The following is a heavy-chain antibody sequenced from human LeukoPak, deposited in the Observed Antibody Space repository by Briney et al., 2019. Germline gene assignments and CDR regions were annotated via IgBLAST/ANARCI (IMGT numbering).Heavy chain of an antibody. Sequence: GGSLRLSCAASGFTFSGSAMHWVRQASGKGLEWVGRIRSKANHYATAYAASVKGRFTVSRDDSKNTAYLQMNSLKTEATAVYYCANTKGGDGAFDIWGQGTMVTVSS. V-gene: IGHV3-73*01. D-gene: IGHD3-10*01. CDR3: ANTKGGDGAFDI. CDR1: GFTFSGSA. J-gene: IGHJ3*02. CDR2: IRSKANHYAT.